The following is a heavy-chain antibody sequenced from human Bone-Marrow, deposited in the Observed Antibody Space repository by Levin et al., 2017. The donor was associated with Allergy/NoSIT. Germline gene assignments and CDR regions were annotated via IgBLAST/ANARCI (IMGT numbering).Heavy chain of an antibody. D-gene: IGHD3-16*02. V-gene: IGHV4-59*01. J-gene: IGHJ4*02. CDR3: ASARVGLSFDY. Sequence: SETLSLTCTVSGGSISSNYWSWIRQTPGKGLEWIGNTYYSGSTSYNPSLKSRVSISIDTSKNQFSLKLSSVTAADTAVYYCASARVGLSFDYWGQGTLVTVSS. CDR1: GGSISSNY. CDR2: TYYSGST.